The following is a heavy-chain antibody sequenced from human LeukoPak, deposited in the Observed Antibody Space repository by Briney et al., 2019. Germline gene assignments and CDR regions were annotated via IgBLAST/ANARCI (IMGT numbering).Heavy chain of an antibody. CDR2: INHSGST. CDR1: GGSFSGYY. J-gene: IGHJ6*02. CDR3: ARHDPYRGMDV. Sequence: PSETLSLTCAIYGGSFSGYYWSWIRQPPGKGLEWIGEINHSGSTNYNPSLKSRVTISVDTSKNQFSLKLSSVTAADTAVYYCARHDPYRGMDVWGQGTTVTVSS. V-gene: IGHV4-34*01.